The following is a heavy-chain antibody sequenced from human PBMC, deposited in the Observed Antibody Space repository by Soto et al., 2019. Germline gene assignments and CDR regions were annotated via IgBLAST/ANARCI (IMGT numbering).Heavy chain of an antibody. CDR1: GGTFSSYT. J-gene: IGHJ4*02. Sequence: TVKVSCKASGGTFSSYTITWVRQARGQRLEWIGWIVVGSGNTNYAQKFQERVTITRDMSTSTAYMELSSLRSEDTAVYYCAAEGGGSYSLDYWGQGTLVTVSS. V-gene: IGHV1-58*02. CDR3: AAEGGGSYSLDY. CDR2: IVVGSGNT. D-gene: IGHD1-26*01.